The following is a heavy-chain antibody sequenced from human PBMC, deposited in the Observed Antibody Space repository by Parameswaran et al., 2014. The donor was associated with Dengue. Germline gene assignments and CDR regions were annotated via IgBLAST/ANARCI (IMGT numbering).Heavy chain of an antibody. V-gene: IGHV1-69*01. Sequence: WVRQAPGQGLELMGGIIPIVGYANYAQKFQGRVTITADQSTSTAYMELSGLRYEDTAVYYCARWCSYYGDSSGYYCGEVYGMDVWGQGTTVTVSS. CDR3: ARWCSYYGDSSGYYCGEVYGMDV. CDR2: IIPIVGYA. D-gene: IGHD3-22*01. J-gene: IGHJ6*02.